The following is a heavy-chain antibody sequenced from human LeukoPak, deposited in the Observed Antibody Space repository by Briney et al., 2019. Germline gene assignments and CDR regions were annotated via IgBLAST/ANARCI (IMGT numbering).Heavy chain of an antibody. D-gene: IGHD5-24*01. CDR3: AKGMATITG. CDR2: INWNGGST. V-gene: IGHV3-20*04. Sequence: GGSLRLSCEASGFTSDDYGMSWVRQAPGKGLEWVSGINWNGGSTAYADSVKGRFTISRDNSKNTLYLQMNSLRAEDTAVYYCAKGMATITGWGQGTLVTVSS. CDR1: GFTSDDYG. J-gene: IGHJ4*02.